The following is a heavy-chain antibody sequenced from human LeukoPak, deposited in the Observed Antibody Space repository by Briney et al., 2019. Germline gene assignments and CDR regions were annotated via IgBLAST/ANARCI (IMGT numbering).Heavy chain of an antibody. CDR2: INPNSGGT. J-gene: IGHJ6*03. CDR1: GYTFTGYY. V-gene: IGHV1-2*02. D-gene: IGHD5-18*01. CDR3: ARDPIQLWFPFGYYYMDV. Sequence: WASVKVSCKASGYTFTGYYMHWVRQAPGQGLEWMGWINPNSGGTNYAQKFQGRVTMTRDTSISTAYMELSRLRSDDTAVYYCARDPIQLWFPFGYYYMDVWGKGTTVTISS.